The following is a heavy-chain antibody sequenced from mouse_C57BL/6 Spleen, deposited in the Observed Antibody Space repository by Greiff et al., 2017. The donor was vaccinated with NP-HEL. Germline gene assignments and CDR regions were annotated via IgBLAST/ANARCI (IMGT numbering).Heavy chain of an antibody. J-gene: IGHJ3*01. Sequence: QVQLQQSGPELVKPGASVKISCKASGYAFSSSWMNWVKQRPGKGLEWIGRIYPGDGDTNYNGKFKGKATLTADKSSSTAYMQLSSLTSEDSAVYFCARGLSTVVGGEDAYWGQGTLVTVSA. CDR3: ARGLSTVVGGEDAY. V-gene: IGHV1-82*01. CDR2: IYPGDGDT. D-gene: IGHD1-1*01. CDR1: GYAFSSSW.